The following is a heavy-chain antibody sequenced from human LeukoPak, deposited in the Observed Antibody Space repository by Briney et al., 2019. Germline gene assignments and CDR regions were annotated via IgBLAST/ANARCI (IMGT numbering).Heavy chain of an antibody. D-gene: IGHD6-13*01. J-gene: IGHJ6*03. CDR2: IYTSGST. CDR3: ARLVVAAAGKPGYYYYMDV. CDR1: GGSISSYY. Sequence: SETLSLTCTVSGGSISSYYWSWIRQPAGKGLEWIGRIYTSGSTNYNPSLKSRVTMSVDTSKNQFSLKLSSVTAADTAVYYCARLVVAAAGKPGYYYYMDVWGKGTTVTVSS. V-gene: IGHV4-4*07.